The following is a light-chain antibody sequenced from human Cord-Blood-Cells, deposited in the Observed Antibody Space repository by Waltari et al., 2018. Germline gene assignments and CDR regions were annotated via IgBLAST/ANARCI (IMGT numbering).Light chain of an antibody. V-gene: IGLV2-23*01. CDR2: EGS. J-gene: IGLJ3*02. Sequence: QSALTQPASVSGYPGQSIPISCTGTSSDLGSYNLVSWYQQHPGKAPKLMIYEGSKRPSGVSNRFSGSKSGNTASLTISGLQAEDEADYYCCSYAGSSTWVFGGGTKLTVL. CDR1: SSDLGSYNL. CDR3: CSYAGSSTWV.